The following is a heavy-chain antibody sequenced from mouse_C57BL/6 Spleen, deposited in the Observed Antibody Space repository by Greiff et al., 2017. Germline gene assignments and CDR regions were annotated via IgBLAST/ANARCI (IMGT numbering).Heavy chain of an antibody. CDR2: IRSKSSNYAT. CDR3: GRGEQLRAGYAMDY. Sequence: EVKVEESGGGLVQPKGSLKLSCAASGFTFNTYAMHWVRQAPGKGLEWVARIRSKSSNYATYYADSVKDRFTISRDDSHSMLYLQMNNLKTEDTAMYYCGRGEQLRAGYAMDYWGQGTSVTVSS. V-gene: IGHV10-3*01. CDR1: GFTFNTYA. J-gene: IGHJ4*01. D-gene: IGHD3-2*02.